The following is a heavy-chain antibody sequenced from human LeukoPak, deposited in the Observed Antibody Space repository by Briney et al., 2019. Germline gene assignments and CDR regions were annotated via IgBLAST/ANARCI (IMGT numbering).Heavy chain of an antibody. CDR3: ARDSPGRYCSSTSCYSYYGMDV. CDR2: INPSGGST. V-gene: IGHV1-46*01. J-gene: IGHJ6*04. Sequence: ASVKVSCKASGYTFTSYYMHWVRQAPGQGLEWMGIINPSGGSTSYAQKFQGRVTMTRDTSTSTVCMELSSLRSEDTAVYYCARDSPGRYCSSTSCYSYYGMDVWGKGTTVTVSS. D-gene: IGHD2-2*02. CDR1: GYTFTSYY.